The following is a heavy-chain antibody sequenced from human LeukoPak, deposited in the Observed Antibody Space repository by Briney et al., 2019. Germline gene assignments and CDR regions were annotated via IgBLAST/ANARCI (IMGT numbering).Heavy chain of an antibody. Sequence: PGGSLRLSCAASGFTFTNYAVNWVRQAPGEGLEWVRSVSGGGGTTYYADSVKGRFTISRDNSKNTVFLQMNSLRAEDTAVYYCATRPFHYGPGSQYYFDYWGQGTLVTVSS. D-gene: IGHD3-10*01. CDR1: GFTFTNYA. J-gene: IGHJ4*02. CDR3: ATRPFHYGPGSQYYFDY. CDR2: VSGGGGTT. V-gene: IGHV3-23*01.